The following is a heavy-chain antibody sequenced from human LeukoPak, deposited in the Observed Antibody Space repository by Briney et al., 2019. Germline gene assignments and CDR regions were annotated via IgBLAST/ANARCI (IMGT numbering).Heavy chain of an antibody. V-gene: IGHV3-30*03. CDR3: ARGSLDILTGYRWFDP. D-gene: IGHD3-9*01. Sequence: QPGGSLRLSCAASGFTFSSYGMHWVRQAPGKGLEWVAAISYDGSNKYYADSVKGRFTISRDNSKNTLYLQMNSLRAEDTAVYYCARGSLDILTGYRWFDPWGQGTLVTVSS. J-gene: IGHJ5*02. CDR1: GFTFSSYG. CDR2: ISYDGSNK.